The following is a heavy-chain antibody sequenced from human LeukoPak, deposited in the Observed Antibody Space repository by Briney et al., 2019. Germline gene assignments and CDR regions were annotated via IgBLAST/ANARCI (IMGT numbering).Heavy chain of an antibody. D-gene: IGHD6-6*01. CDR1: GFTFSSYW. Sequence: GGSLRLSCAASGFTFSSYWMSWVRQAPGKGLERVAHIKKDGREKYYVDSVKGGFTISRDNAKNSLYLQMNSLRAEDTAVYYCARGPYSSSSNRDPYYMDVWGKGTTVTVSS. J-gene: IGHJ6*03. CDR3: ARGPYSSSSNRDPYYMDV. CDR2: IKKDGREK. V-gene: IGHV3-7*01.